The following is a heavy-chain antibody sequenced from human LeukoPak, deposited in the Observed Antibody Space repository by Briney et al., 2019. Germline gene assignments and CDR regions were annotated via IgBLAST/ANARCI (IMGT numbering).Heavy chain of an antibody. CDR3: ARVLSPSYYYDSSGYFDY. CDR2: ISAYNGNT. CDR1: GYTFTSYG. Sequence: GASVKVSCKASGYTFTSYGISWVRQAPGQGLEWMGWISAYNGNTNYAQKLQGRATMTTDTSTSTAYMELRSLRSDDTAVYYCARVLSPSYYYDSSGYFDYWGQGTLVTVSS. V-gene: IGHV1-18*01. J-gene: IGHJ4*02. D-gene: IGHD3-22*01.